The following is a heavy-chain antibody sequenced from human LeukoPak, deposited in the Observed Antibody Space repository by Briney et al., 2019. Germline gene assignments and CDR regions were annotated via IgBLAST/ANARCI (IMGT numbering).Heavy chain of an antibody. D-gene: IGHD6-13*01. Sequence: GGSLRLSCAASGFTFSSYEMNWVGRAPGKGLGWVSYIRSTGSLIFYADSVKSRFTISRENAKTSLYLQMNSLRAEDTAVYYCARGVRSSWYFDYWGQGTLVTVSS. V-gene: IGHV3-48*03. CDR3: ARGVRSSWYFDY. CDR1: GFTFSSYE. J-gene: IGHJ4*02. CDR2: IRSTGSLI.